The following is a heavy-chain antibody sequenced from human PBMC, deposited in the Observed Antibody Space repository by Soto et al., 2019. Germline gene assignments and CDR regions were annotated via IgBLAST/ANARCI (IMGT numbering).Heavy chain of an antibody. D-gene: IGHD7-27*01. CDR2: INHSGST. V-gene: IGHV4-34*01. CDR3: ARSADWGSLFGSSPQHAFDI. Sequence: SETLSLTCAVYGGSFSGYYWSWIRQPPGKGLEWIGEINHSGSTNYNPSLKSRVTISVDTSKNQFSLKLSSVTAADTAVYYCARSADWGSLFGSSPQHAFDIWGQGTMVTVSS. CDR1: GGSFSGYY. J-gene: IGHJ3*02.